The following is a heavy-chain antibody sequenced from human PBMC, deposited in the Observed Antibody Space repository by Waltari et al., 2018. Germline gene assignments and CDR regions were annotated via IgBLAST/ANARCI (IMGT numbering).Heavy chain of an antibody. CDR3: ARGKDGVATIFDY. V-gene: IGHV4-39*07. D-gene: IGHD5-12*01. CDR1: GGSISSSSYS. CDR2: IYYSGST. J-gene: IGHJ4*02. Sequence: QLQLQESGPGLVKPSETLSLTCTVSGGSISSSSYSWGWIRQPPGKGLEWIGSIYYSGSTYYNPSLKSRVTISVDTSKNQFSLKLSSVTAADTAVYYCARGKDGVATIFDYWGQGTLVTVSS.